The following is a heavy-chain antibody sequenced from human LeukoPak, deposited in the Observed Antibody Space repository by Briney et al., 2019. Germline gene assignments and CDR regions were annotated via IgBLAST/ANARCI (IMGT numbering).Heavy chain of an antibody. CDR3: ATDQRWEMRFNH. Sequence: AESLTLSCAVSGFTFSSYSRSWVRQAPGKGLEWVAAISSIGGSTYYSYSIIGRITISKDNANNTEHLQMTGLITEHTGACYCATDQRWEMRFNHWGQGTLVTVSS. CDR1: GFTFSSYS. J-gene: IGHJ4*02. D-gene: IGHD1-26*01. CDR2: ISSIGGST. V-gene: IGHV3-23*01.